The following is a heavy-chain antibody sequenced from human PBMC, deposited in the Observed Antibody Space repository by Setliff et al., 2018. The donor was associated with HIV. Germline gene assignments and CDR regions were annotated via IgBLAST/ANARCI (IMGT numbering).Heavy chain of an antibody. CDR2: INTSGST. J-gene: IGHJ5*02. Sequence: SETLSLTCTVSNGSISSGTFYWNWIRQPAGKGLEWIGRINTSGSTNYNPSLKSRVTISVDKSQNQFSLKLSSVTAADTAVYYCARDFKRYNSPCRFDPWSQGTLVTSPQ. CDR3: ARDFKRYNSPCRFDP. CDR1: NGSISSGTFY. D-gene: IGHD6-13*01. V-gene: IGHV4-61*02.